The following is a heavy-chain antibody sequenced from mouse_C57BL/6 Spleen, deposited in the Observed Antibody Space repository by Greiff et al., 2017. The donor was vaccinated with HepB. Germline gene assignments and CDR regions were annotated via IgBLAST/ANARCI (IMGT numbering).Heavy chain of an antibody. Sequence: QVTLKESGPGILQSSQTLSLTCSFSGFSLSTSGMGVSWIRQPSGKGLEWLAHIYWDDDKRYNPSLKSRLTISKDTSRNQVFLKITSVDAADTATCYCARRGYYGSSPDFGYWGQGTTLTISS. CDR2: IYWDDDK. CDR1: GFSLSTSGMG. J-gene: IGHJ2*01. CDR3: ARRGYYGSSPDFGY. D-gene: IGHD1-1*01. V-gene: IGHV8-12*01.